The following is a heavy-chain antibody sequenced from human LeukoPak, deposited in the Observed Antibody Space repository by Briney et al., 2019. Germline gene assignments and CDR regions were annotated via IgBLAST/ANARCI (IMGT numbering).Heavy chain of an antibody. CDR3: ARGSILGYCSSTSRYVWFDP. J-gene: IGHJ5*02. CDR2: VNHSGST. CDR1: GGSFSGYY. V-gene: IGHV4-34*01. D-gene: IGHD2-2*01. Sequence: SETLSLTCAVYGGSFSGYYWSWIRQPPGKGLEWIGEVNHSGSTNYNPSLKSRVTISVDTSKNQFSLKLSPVTAADTAVYYCARGSILGYCSSTSRYVWFDPWGQGTLVTVSS.